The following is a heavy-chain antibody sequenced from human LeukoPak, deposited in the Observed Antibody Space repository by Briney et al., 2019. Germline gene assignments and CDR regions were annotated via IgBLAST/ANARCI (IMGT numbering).Heavy chain of an antibody. CDR2: INPNSGGT. CDR1: GYTFTGYY. CDR3: ARELERYYFDY. Sequence: GASVKVSCTASGYTFTGYYMHWVRQAPGQGLEWMGWINPNSGGTNYAQKFQGWVTMTRDTSISTAYMELSRLRSDDTAVYYCARELERYYFDYWGQGTLVTVSS. V-gene: IGHV1-2*04. D-gene: IGHD6-6*01. J-gene: IGHJ4*02.